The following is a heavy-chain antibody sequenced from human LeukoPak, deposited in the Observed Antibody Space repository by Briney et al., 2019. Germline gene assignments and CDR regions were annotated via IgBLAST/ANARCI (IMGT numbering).Heavy chain of an antibody. Sequence: GGSLRLSCAASGFIFSSYGMHWVRQAPGKGLEWVAFIRYDGSKKYYADSVKGRFTISRDSSKNTLYLQMNSLRAEDTAVYYCAREADYGDYDYWGQGTLVTVSS. CDR3: AREADYGDYDY. J-gene: IGHJ4*02. D-gene: IGHD4-17*01. V-gene: IGHV3-30*02. CDR2: IRYDGSKK. CDR1: GFIFSSYG.